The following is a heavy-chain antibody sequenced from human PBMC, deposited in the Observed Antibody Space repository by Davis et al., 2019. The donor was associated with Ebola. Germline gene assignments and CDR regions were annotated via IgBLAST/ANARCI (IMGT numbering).Heavy chain of an antibody. CDR1: GYTITTYG. D-gene: IGHD5-12*01. CDR2: IGPYNGDT. Sequence: ASVKVSCKASGYTITTYGVIWVRQAPGQGLEWMGWIGPYNGDTKYAQTFQARVTTTTDTSTNTAYLELWNLRSDDTAVYYCARGPRSTNPGYSSALWGQGTLVTVSS. J-gene: IGHJ4*02. V-gene: IGHV1-18*01. CDR3: ARGPRSTNPGYSSAL.